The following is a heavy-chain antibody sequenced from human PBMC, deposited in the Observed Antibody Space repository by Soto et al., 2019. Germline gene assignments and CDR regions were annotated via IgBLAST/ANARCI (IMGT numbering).Heavy chain of an antibody. D-gene: IGHD4-17*01. CDR1: GFSLSTYHMG. J-gene: IGHJ4*01. Sequence: QITLKESGPTLVRPAQTLTLTCDFSGFSLSTYHMGVAWIRQHPGKALEWLALLYWDDDKRYSHYLKDRLAISKDTSNNQVVLTITNIDPGDSATYFCAHAGDYDLLTFDHWGPGTLVTVSS. CDR2: LYWDDDK. CDR3: AHAGDYDLLTFDH. V-gene: IGHV2-5*02.